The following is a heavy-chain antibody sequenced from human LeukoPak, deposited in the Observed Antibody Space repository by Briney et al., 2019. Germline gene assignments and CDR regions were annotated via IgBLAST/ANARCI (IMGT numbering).Heavy chain of an antibody. CDR1: GFIVSENY. Sequence: GRSLRLSCAASGFIVSENYMSWVRQAPGKGLEWVSTVYSGGLTFYADPVKGRFTISRDNSKNTLYLQMSILRAEDTAVYYCVRDRWPGLGDFWGQGTTVTVSS. V-gene: IGHV3-66*01. D-gene: IGHD3/OR15-3a*01. CDR2: VYSGGLT. CDR3: VRDRWPGLGDF. J-gene: IGHJ6*02.